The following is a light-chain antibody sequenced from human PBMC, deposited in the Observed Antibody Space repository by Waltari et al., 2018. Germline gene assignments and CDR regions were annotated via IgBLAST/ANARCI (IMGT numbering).Light chain of an antibody. J-gene: IGLJ1*01. V-gene: IGLV2-23*02. Sequence: QSALTQPASVSGSPGQSTTLPFTGPSRDFGKFNLVSWFQKYPGKAPTLLIYEVSNRPPGVSHRFAGSKSGNTASLTISGLRTEDEADYYCSSNAGGHVVFGSGTKVTVL. CDR1: SRDFGKFNL. CDR3: SSNAGGHVV. CDR2: EVS.